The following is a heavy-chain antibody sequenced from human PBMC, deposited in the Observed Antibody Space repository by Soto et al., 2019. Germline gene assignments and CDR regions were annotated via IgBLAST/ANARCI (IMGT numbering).Heavy chain of an antibody. J-gene: IGHJ5*02. CDR3: AHRPITFMASWFDP. D-gene: IGHD3-16*01. V-gene: IGHV2-5*02. CDR2: VYWDDDK. Sequence: QITLKESGPTLVKPAQTLTLTCTFSGFSLSTSGVAVGWLRQPPGKAPEWLALVYWDDDKRYSPSLKSRLTITKDTSKNHVVLTMTNMEPVDTATYYCAHRPITFMASWFDPWGQGIPVTVSS. CDR1: GFSLSTSGVA.